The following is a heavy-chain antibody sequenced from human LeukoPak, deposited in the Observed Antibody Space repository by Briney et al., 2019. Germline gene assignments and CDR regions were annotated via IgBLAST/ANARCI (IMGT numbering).Heavy chain of an antibody. CDR3: ALDARLGESLR. D-gene: IGHD3-16*01. CDR2: ISAGGDNT. CDR1: GFSFRSYG. Sequence: SGGSLRLSCVGSGFSFRSYGMGWVLQAPGKGLEWVSSISAGGDNTYYADSVKGRLAISRDNSKSMLFLQMNSLRVEDTAVYYCALDARLGESLRWGQGTLVTVSP. J-gene: IGHJ4*02. V-gene: IGHV3-23*01.